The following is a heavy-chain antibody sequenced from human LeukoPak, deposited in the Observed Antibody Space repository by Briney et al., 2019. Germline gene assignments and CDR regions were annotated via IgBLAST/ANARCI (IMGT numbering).Heavy chain of an antibody. V-gene: IGHV3-30*04. CDR2: ISYDGSNK. CDR3: ARDTGADYYDILTGYLGSNWFVP. J-gene: IGHJ5*02. CDR1: GFTFSSYA. D-gene: IGHD3-9*01. Sequence: VGSLRLSCAASGFTFSSYAMHWVRQAPGKGLEWVAVISYDGSNKYYADSVKGRFTISRDNSKNTLYLQMNSLRAEDTAVYYCARDTGADYYDILTGYLGSNWFVPWGQGTLVTVSS.